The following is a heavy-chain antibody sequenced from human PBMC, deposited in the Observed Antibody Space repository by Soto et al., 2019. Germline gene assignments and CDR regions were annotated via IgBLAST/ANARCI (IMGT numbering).Heavy chain of an antibody. D-gene: IGHD6-13*01. CDR2: INQDGSEK. CDR3: ARGSGYGNSPFDY. J-gene: IGHJ4*02. Sequence: EVQLVESGGSLVQPGRSLRLSCADSGFTFSSYWMSWVRQAPGKGLEWVANINQDGSEKYYVDSVKGRFTISRDNAKNSLYLRMNSLRAEDTAIYYCARGSGYGNSPFDYWGQGTLVTVFS. CDR1: GFTFSSYW. V-gene: IGHV3-7*03.